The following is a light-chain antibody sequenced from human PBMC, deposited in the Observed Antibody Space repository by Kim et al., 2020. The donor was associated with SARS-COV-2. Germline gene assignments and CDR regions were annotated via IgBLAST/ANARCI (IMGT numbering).Light chain of an antibody. CDR2: DND. J-gene: IGLJ3*02. CDR1: RSNIGNNP. CDR3: ATWDSSLSVGV. Sequence: QSLLTQPPSVSAAPGHKVTISCSGSRSNIGNNPVSWYQQFPGTAPRLITYDNDKRPSGIPDRFSSSKSGTSATLGITGLRTGDEADYYCATWDSSLSVGVFGGGTKVTVL. V-gene: IGLV1-51*01.